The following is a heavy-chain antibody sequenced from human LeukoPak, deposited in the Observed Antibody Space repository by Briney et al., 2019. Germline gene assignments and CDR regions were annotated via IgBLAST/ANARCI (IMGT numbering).Heavy chain of an antibody. D-gene: IGHD6-19*01. CDR2: ISSSSSYT. Sequence: GGSLRLSCAASGFTFSDYYMSWIRQAPGKGLEWVSYISSSSSYTNYADSVKGRFTISRDNAKNSLYLQMNSLRAEDTAVYYCASGKQWLVGGDAFDIWGQGSMVTVSS. CDR3: ASGKQWLVGGDAFDI. J-gene: IGHJ3*02. V-gene: IGHV3-11*06. CDR1: GFTFSDYY.